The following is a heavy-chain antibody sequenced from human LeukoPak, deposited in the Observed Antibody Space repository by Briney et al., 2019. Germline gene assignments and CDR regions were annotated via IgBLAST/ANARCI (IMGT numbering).Heavy chain of an antibody. D-gene: IGHD6-19*01. CDR2: IYTSGGT. Sequence: SETLSLTCTVSGCSISSYYWSWIRQPAGKGLEWVGRIYTSGGTNYNPSLKTLSSLLVITTKNQFYLKLMHVTAADTAVYYCARDSPSIAVARFDPWGQRTLVTVSS. CDR1: GCSISSYY. CDR3: ARDSPSIAVARFDP. J-gene: IGHJ5*02. V-gene: IGHV4-4*07.